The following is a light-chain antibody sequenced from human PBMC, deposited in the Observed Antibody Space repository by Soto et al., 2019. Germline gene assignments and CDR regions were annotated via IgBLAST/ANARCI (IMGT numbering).Light chain of an antibody. V-gene: IGLV2-14*01. J-gene: IGLJ1*01. CDR2: EVS. CDR3: SSYTSSSPRV. CDR1: SSDVGGYNY. Sequence: QSVLTQPASVSGSPGQSITISCTGTSSDVGGYNYVSWYQQHPGKAPKLMIYEVSNRPSGVSNRFSGSKSGNTASLTISGLQADDDADYYCSSYTSSSPRVFGTGTKVTVL.